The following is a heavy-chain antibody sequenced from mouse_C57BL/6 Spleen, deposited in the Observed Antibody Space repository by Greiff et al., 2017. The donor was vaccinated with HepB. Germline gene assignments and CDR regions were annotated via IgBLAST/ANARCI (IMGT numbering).Heavy chain of an antibody. V-gene: IGHV14-1*01. CDR1: GFNIKDYY. D-gene: IGHD3-2*02. CDR3: TSLARDSSGFFAY. CDR2: IDPEDGDT. J-gene: IGHJ3*01. Sequence: EVQLQQSGAELVRPGASVKLSCTASGFNIKDYYMHWVKPRPDQGLEWIGRIDPEDGDTEYAPKFKGTATMTADTSSNPAYLQLSRLTSEDTVVYYCTSLARDSSGFFAYWGQGTLVTVSA.